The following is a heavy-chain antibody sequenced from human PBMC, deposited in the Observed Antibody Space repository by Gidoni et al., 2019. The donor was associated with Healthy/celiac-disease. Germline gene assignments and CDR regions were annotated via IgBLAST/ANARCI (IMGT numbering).Heavy chain of an antibody. CDR3: ARDRLGYCSGGSCYPSNY. CDR1: GFPFSRIG. V-gene: IGHV3-33*01. CDR2: IWYDGSNK. D-gene: IGHD2-15*01. Sequence: QVQLVESGGGVVKPGRPLGLSCAASGFPFSRIGLHWVRQAPGKGVEWVAVIWYDGSNKYYADSVKGRFTTSRDNSKNTLYLQMNSLRAEDTAVYYCARDRLGYCSGGSCYPSNYWGQGTLVTVSS. J-gene: IGHJ4*02.